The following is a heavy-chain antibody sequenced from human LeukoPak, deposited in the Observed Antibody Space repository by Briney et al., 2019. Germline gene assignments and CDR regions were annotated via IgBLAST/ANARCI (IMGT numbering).Heavy chain of an antibody. CDR2: ISYDGSNK. J-gene: IGHJ4*02. V-gene: IGHV3-30-3*01. Sequence: PGRSLRLSCAASGFTFSSYAMHWVRQAPGMGLEWVAVISYDGSNKYYADSVKGRFTISRDNSKNTLYLQMNSLRAEDTAVYYCATPPKGSTNDYWGQGTLVTVSS. CDR1: GFTFSSYA. D-gene: IGHD2-2*01. CDR3: ATPPKGSTNDY.